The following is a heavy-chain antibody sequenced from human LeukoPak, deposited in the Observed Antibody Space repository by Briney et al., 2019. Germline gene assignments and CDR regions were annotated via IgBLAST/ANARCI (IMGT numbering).Heavy chain of an antibody. J-gene: IGHJ6*03. V-gene: IGHV4-38-2*02. CDR1: GYSISSGYY. Sequence: SETLSLTCTVSGYSISSGYYWGWIRQPPGKGLEWIGSIYHSGSTYYNPSLKSRVTISVDTSRNQFSLKLSSVTAADTAVYYCARHYCGSTTCYAGSPMDVWGKGTTVTISS. D-gene: IGHD2-2*01. CDR2: IYHSGST. CDR3: ARHYCGSTTCYAGSPMDV.